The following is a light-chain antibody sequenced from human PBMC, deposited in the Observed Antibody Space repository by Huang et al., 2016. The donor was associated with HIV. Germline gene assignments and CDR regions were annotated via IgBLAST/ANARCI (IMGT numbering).Light chain of an antibody. CDR1: QSVSSN. V-gene: IGKV3-15*01. Sequence: EIVMTQSPATLSVSPGERATLSCRASQSVSSNLAWYQQKPGQAPRRLIYGASTRATGIPARFSGSGSGTEVTLTISSLQSEDFAVYYCQQYNNWPRTFGQGTKVEIK. CDR2: GAS. CDR3: QQYNNWPRT. J-gene: IGKJ1*01.